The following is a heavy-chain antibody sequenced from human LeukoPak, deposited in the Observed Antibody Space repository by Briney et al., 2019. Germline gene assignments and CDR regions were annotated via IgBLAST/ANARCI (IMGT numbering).Heavy chain of an antibody. J-gene: IGHJ3*02. CDR3: ARGTPDCSGGSCYLAFDI. CDR2: IYTSGST. CDR1: GGSISSYY. Sequence: SETLSLTCTVSGGSISSYYWSWIRQPAGKGLEWIGRIYTSGSTNYHPSLKGRVTLSVDTSKNQFSLKLSSVTAADTAVYYCARGTPDCSGGSCYLAFDIWGQGTMVTVSS. D-gene: IGHD2-15*01. V-gene: IGHV4-4*07.